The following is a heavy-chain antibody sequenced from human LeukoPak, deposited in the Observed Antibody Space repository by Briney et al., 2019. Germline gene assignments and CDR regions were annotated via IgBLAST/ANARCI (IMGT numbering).Heavy chain of an antibody. J-gene: IGHJ4*02. CDR2: IYYSGST. V-gene: IGHV4-39*07. CDR1: GGSISSSSYY. D-gene: IGHD4-17*01. Sequence: SETLSLTCTVSGGSISSSSYYWGWIRQPPGKGLEWIGSIYYSGSTYYNPSLKSRVTISVDTSKNQFSLKLSSVTAADTAVYYCASKSSDHGELRFDYWGQGTLVTVSS. CDR3: ASKSSDHGELRFDY.